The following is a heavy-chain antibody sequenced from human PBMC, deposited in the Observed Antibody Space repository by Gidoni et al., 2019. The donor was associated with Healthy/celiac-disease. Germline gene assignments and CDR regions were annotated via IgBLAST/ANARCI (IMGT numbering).Heavy chain of an antibody. J-gene: IGHJ4*02. Sequence: QVQLVESGGGVVQPGGSLRLPCAAAGFTFGSDGMHWVRQAPGKGLEWVAVISYDGSNKYYADSVKGRFTISRDNSKNTLYLQMNSLRAEDTAVYYCATTSGQYCGGDCYQYYFDYWGQGTLVTVSS. V-gene: IGHV3-30*03. D-gene: IGHD2-21*02. CDR3: ATTSGQYCGGDCYQYYFDY. CDR1: GFTFGSDG. CDR2: ISYDGSNK.